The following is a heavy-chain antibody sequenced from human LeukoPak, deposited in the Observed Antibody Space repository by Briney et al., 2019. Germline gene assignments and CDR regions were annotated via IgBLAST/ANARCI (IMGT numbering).Heavy chain of an antibody. CDR3: AKVPIAAAGTSFDY. CDR1: GFTFSSYG. CDR2: IRYDGSNK. V-gene: IGHV3-30*02. J-gene: IGHJ4*02. Sequence: PGGSLRLSCAASGFTFSSYGMHWVRQAPGKGLEWVAFIRYDGSNKYYADSVKGRFTISRDNSKNTLYLQMNSLRAVDTAVYYCAKVPIAAAGTSFDYWGQGTLVTVSS. D-gene: IGHD6-13*01.